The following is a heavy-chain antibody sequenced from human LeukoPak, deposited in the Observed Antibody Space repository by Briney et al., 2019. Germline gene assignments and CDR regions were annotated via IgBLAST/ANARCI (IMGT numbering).Heavy chain of an antibody. CDR1: GGSISSYY. V-gene: IGHV4-59*06. Sequence: LSETLSLTCTVSGGSISSYYWSWIRQHPGKGLEWIGYIYYSGSTYYNPSLKSRVTISVDTSKNQFSLKLSSVTAADTAVYYCARVDYYDSSAYGAFDIWGQGTMVTVSS. J-gene: IGHJ3*02. CDR3: ARVDYYDSSAYGAFDI. D-gene: IGHD3-22*01. CDR2: IYYSGST.